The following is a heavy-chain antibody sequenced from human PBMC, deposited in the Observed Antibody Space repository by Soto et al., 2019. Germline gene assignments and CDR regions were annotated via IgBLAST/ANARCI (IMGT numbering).Heavy chain of an antibody. J-gene: IGHJ4*02. Sequence: EVHLLESGGGLVQPGGSLRLSCAASGFTFSSYAMTWVRQAPGKGLEWVSGISGSGRSTYYADSLKGRFTISRDNSKNTLYLQMNSLRAEDTAAYYCAKDFYSNYQFWGSFDYWGQGTLDTVSS. CDR3: AKDFYSNYQFWGSFDY. CDR2: ISGSGRST. D-gene: IGHD4-4*01. CDR1: GFTFSSYA. V-gene: IGHV3-23*01.